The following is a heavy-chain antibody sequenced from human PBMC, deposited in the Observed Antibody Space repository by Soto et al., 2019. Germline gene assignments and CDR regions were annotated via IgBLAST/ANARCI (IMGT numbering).Heavy chain of an antibody. J-gene: IGHJ6*02. V-gene: IGHV4-39*02. CDR2: IYYSGST. D-gene: IGHD3-10*01. Sequence: SETLSLTCTVSGGSIRSSSYYWGWIRQPPGKGLEWIGYIYYSGSTYYNPSLKSRITISVDTSKNHFSLNLSSVTAADTSVYYCARLSYYYGSGGMYAMDVWGQGTAVT. CDR3: ARLSYYYGSGGMYAMDV. CDR1: GGSIRSSSYY.